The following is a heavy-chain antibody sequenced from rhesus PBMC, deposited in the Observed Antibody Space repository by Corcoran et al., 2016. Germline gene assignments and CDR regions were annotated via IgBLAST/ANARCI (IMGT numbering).Heavy chain of an antibody. CDR3: ARAVMYNY. Sequence: QLQLQESGPGLVKPSETLSLTCAVSGGSISSNYWSWIRQPPGKGLEWSGRTSGSGTTTDYNPSLKVRVTISTDPSKNQFSLKLSPVTAADTAVYYCARAVMYNYWGQGVLVTVSS. V-gene: IGHV4-173*01. CDR1: GGSISSNY. J-gene: IGHJ4*01. D-gene: IGHD1-1*01. CDR2: TSGSGTTT.